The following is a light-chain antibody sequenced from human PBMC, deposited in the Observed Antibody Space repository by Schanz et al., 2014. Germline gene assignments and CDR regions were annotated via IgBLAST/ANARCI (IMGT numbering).Light chain of an antibody. Sequence: QSALTQPPSVSGSPGQSVTISCTGTTSDVGTYNRVSWYQQPPDTAPKLIIYEVTNRPSGVPDRFSGSKSGNTASLTISGLQAEDEADYYCSSYAGNNNLRVLFGGGTKLTVL. CDR1: TSDVGTYNR. V-gene: IGLV2-18*02. CDR3: SSYAGNNNLRVL. J-gene: IGLJ2*01. CDR2: EVT.